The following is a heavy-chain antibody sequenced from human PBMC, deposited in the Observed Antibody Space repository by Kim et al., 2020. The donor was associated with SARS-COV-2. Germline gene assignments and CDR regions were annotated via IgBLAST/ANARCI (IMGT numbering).Heavy chain of an antibody. D-gene: IGHD6-19*01. J-gene: IGHJ3*01. CDR3: ARTVTGRGDACGV. V-gene: IGHV3-7*03. Sequence: GGSLRLSCAASGFTIEIFTFGSYWMTWVRQAPRKGLVWVANIKQDGSQTFYVDSMRGRFTISRDNAQNSLYLHVTSLRVEDTAVYYWARTVTGRGDACGV. CDR2: IKQDGSQT. CDR1: GFTIEIFTFGSYW.